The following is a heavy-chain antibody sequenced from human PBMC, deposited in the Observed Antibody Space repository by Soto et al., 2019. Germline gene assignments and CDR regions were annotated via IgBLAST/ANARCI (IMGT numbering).Heavy chain of an antibody. CDR1: GNTFTSYD. V-gene: IGHV1-8*01. D-gene: IGHD3-10*01. CDR2: INPNSGNI. Sequence: ASVKVSCKVSGNTFTSYDINWVRQATGHGLEWMGWINPNSGNIGYAQKFQGRVTMTRDTAIRTAYMEVSRLRSDDTAVYYCARGRASGRYYLIDSWGQGTLVNVS. J-gene: IGHJ4*02. CDR3: ARGRASGRYYLIDS.